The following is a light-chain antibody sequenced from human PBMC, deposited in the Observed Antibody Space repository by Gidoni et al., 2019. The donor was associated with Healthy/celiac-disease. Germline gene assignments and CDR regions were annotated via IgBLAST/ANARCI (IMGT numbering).Light chain of an antibody. V-gene: IGLV3-21*04. CDR2: YDS. J-gene: IGLJ2*01. Sequence: SYVLTQPPSVSVAPGKTARITCGGNNIGRKSVHWYQQKPGQAPVLVIYYDSDRPSGIPERFSGSNSGNTATLTISRVEAGDEADYYCQVWDSSSDLLFGGGTKLTVL. CDR1: NIGRKS. CDR3: QVWDSSSDLL.